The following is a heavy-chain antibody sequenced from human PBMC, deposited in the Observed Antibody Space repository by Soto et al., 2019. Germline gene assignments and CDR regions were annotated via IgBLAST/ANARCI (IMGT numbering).Heavy chain of an antibody. Sequence: GGSLRLSCAASGFTFSSYGMHWVRQAPGKGLEWVAVIWYDGSNKYYADSVKGRFTISRDNSKNTLYLQMNSLRAEDTAVYYCARSPYSGSYPDFDYWGQGTLVTVSS. D-gene: IGHD1-26*01. CDR1: GFTFSSYG. J-gene: IGHJ4*02. CDR3: ARSPYSGSYPDFDY. CDR2: IWYDGSNK. V-gene: IGHV3-33*01.